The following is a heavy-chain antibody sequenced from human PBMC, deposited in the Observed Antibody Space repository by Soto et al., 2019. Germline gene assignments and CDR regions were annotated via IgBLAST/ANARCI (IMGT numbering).Heavy chain of an antibody. CDR1: GGSISSSSYY. D-gene: IGHD2-8*01. J-gene: IGHJ4*02. Sequence: SETLSLTCTVSGGSISSSSYYWGWIRQPPGKGLEWIGSIYYSGSTYYNPSLKSRVTISVDTSKNQFSLKLSSVTAADTAVYYCARPLGTQTKMVPLFDYWGQGTLVTVSS. CDR3: ARPLGTQTKMVPLFDY. V-gene: IGHV4-39*01. CDR2: IYYSGST.